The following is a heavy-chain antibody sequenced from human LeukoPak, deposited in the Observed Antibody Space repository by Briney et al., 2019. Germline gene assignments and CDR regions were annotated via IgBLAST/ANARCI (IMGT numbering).Heavy chain of an antibody. CDR2: IYTSGST. CDR3: ARTSDYYDSSVGYYYGMDV. D-gene: IGHD3-22*01. CDR1: GGSISSYY. J-gene: IGHJ6*02. V-gene: IGHV4-4*07. Sequence: SETLSLTCTVSGGSISSYYWSWIRQPAGKGLEWIGRIYTSGSTNYNPSLKSRVTISVDTSKNQFSLKLSSVTAADTAVYYCARTSDYYDSSVGYYYGMDVWGQGTTVTVSS.